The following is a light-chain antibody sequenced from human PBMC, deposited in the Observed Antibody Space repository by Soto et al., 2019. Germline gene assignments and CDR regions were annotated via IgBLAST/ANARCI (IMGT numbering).Light chain of an antibody. CDR3: QQYNNWPPIT. CDR2: RAS. Sequence: EIVMTQSPATLSVSPGERATLSCRASQSVSSNLAWFQQKPGQAPRLLIYRASTRATGIPARFSGSGSETQFTLTISSLQSEDFAIDYWQQYNNWPPITFGQGSRLEIK. V-gene: IGKV3-15*01. J-gene: IGKJ5*01. CDR1: QSVSSN.